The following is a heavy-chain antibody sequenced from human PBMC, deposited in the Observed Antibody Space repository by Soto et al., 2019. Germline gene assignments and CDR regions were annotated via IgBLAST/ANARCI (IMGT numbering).Heavy chain of an antibody. CDR2: IIPIFGTA. D-gene: IGHD2-2*01. Sequence: QVQLVQSGAEVKKPGSSVKVSCKASGGTFSSYAISWVRQAPGQGLEWMGGIIPIFGTANYAQKFQGRVTITADESTSTAYMELSSLRSEDTAVYYCARRPGGDFSSTSCHPGAFDIWVQGTMVTVSS. V-gene: IGHV1-69*01. CDR3: ARRPGGDFSSTSCHPGAFDI. CDR1: GGTFSSYA. J-gene: IGHJ3*02.